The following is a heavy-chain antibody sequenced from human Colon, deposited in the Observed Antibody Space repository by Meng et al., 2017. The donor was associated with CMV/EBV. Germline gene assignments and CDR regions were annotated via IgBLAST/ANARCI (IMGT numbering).Heavy chain of an antibody. D-gene: IGHD6-19*01. CDR2: IRSDGSAT. J-gene: IGHJ4*02. Sequence: QAPLSHVGALVKAPWASFNVACKTSGYTCRDYYIPGLRLAPGQGLECLGWIRSDGSATNYAQKFRGRVTMTRDASVSTAYMELSGLTSDDTAVYFCVRSSGWSLFDYWGPGALVTVSS. V-gene: IGHV1-2*02. CDR1: GYTCRDYY. CDR3: VRSSGWSLFDY.